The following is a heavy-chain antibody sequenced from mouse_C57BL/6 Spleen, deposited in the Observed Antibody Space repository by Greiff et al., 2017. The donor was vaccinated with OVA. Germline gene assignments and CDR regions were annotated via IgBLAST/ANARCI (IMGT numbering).Heavy chain of an antibody. CDR3: ARCYKYYFDY. V-gene: IGHV1-55*01. CDR2: IYPGSGST. CDR1: GYTFTSYW. Sequence: VQLQQPGAELVKPGASVKMSCKASGYTFTSYWITWVKQRPGQGLEWIGDIYPGSGSTNYNQKFKGKATLTVDTSSSTAYMQLSSLTSEDSAVYSCARCYKYYFDYWGQGTTLTVSS. D-gene: IGHD1-1*01. J-gene: IGHJ2*01.